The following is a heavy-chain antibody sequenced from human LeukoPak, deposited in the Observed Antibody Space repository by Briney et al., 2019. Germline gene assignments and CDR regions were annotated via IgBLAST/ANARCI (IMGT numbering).Heavy chain of an antibody. J-gene: IGHJ4*02. D-gene: IGHD3-9*01. V-gene: IGHV4-39*02. CDR1: GDSISSSSYY. CDR2: IYYTGST. Sequence: SETLSLTCTVSGDSISSSSYYWGWIRQPPGKGLEWIGSIYYTGSTYYNPSLKSRVTISVDTSKKQFSVKLSSVTAADTAVYYCAREVLRYFDWSSGYFDYWGQGTLVTVSS. CDR3: AREVLRYFDWSSGYFDY.